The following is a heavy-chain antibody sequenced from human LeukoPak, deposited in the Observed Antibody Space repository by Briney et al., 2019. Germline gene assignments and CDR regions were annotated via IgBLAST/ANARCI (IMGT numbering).Heavy chain of an antibody. Sequence: GSLRLSCAASGFTFSSYWMSWVRQTPGKGLEWLSYISTRDNTIQYADSVKGRFTISRDNANNSVFLQMNNLRAEDSAIYYCARGARWAYYFDYWGQGSLVTVSS. D-gene: IGHD4-23*01. CDR3: ARGARWAYYFDY. CDR1: GFTFSSYW. V-gene: IGHV3-48*04. J-gene: IGHJ4*02. CDR2: ISTRDNTI.